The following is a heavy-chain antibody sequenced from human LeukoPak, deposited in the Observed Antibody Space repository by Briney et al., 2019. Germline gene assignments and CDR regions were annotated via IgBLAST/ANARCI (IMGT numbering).Heavy chain of an antibody. CDR3: ARRLRYFDCVRFDY. CDR1: GFTFNSYS. J-gene: IGHJ4*02. D-gene: IGHD3-9*01. CDR2: INHSSST. V-gene: IGHV4-34*01. Sequence: GSLRLSCAASGFTFNSYSMNWVRNAPGNGLEWFGEINHSSSTNYNPSLKSRATISVDTTRNEHTLKLSSRTAANTAVYYCARRLRYFDCVRFDYWGQGTLVTVSS.